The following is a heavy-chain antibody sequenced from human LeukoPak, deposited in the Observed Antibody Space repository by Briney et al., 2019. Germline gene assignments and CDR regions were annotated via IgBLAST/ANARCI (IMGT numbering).Heavy chain of an antibody. CDR2: IHHSGST. CDR1: GYSISSGYY. Sequence: PSETLSLTCTVSGYSISSGYYWGWIRQPPGKGLEWIGSIHHSGSTYYNPSLKSRVTIPVDTSKNQFSLKLSSVTAADTAVYYCAREPSYCSSTSCRNWFDPWGQGTLVTVSS. V-gene: IGHV4-38-2*02. CDR3: AREPSYCSSTSCRNWFDP. J-gene: IGHJ5*02. D-gene: IGHD2-2*01.